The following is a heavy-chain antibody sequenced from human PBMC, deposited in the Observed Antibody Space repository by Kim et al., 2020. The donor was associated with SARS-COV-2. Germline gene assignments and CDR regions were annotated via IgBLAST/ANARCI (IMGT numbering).Heavy chain of an antibody. D-gene: IGHD5-18*01. Sequence: SETLSLTCAVYGGSFSGYYWSWIRQPPGKGLEWIGEINHSGSTNYNPSLKSRVTISVDTSKNQFSLKLSSVTAADTAVYYCARVGIQLWHAMSYWGQGTLVTVSS. CDR1: GGSFSGYY. CDR2: INHSGST. CDR3: ARVGIQLWHAMSY. V-gene: IGHV4-34*01. J-gene: IGHJ4*02.